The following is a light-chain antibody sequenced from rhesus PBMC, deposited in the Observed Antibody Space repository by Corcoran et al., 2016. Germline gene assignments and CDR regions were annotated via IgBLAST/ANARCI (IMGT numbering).Light chain of an antibody. Sequence: EIVMTQSPATLSLSPGETATISCRTSQSVSIYLAWSQQKPGQAPRLLIYGASSRATGNPDRVRGSGSGTDFTLTISSLEPEDFAVYYCQETSNLYSFGQGTKVEIK. J-gene: IGKJ2*01. CDR1: QSVSIY. V-gene: IGKV3-31*02. CDR2: GAS. CDR3: QETSNLYS.